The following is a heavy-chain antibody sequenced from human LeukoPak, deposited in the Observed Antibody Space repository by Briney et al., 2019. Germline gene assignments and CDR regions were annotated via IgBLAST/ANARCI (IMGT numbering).Heavy chain of an antibody. CDR3: ARDYCSGGSCYSEVWFDP. V-gene: IGHV1-2*02. J-gene: IGHJ5*02. D-gene: IGHD2-15*01. CDR1: GYTFTGYY. Sequence: GASVKVSCKASGYTFTGYYMHWVRQAPGQGLEWMGWINPNSGGTNYAQKFQGRVTMTRDTSISTAYMELSRLRFDDTAVYYCARDYCSGGSCYSEVWFDPWGQGTLVTVSS. CDR2: INPNSGGT.